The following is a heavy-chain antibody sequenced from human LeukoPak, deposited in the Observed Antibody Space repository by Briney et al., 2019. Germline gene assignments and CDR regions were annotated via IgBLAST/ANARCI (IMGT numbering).Heavy chain of an antibody. CDR2: INSDRSST. CDR3: ATPSVHPEAFDI. CDR1: GFTFSSYW. D-gene: IGHD1-1*01. J-gene: IGHJ3*02. Sequence: PGGSLRLSCAASGFTFSSYWMHWVRQAPGKGLVWVSRINSDRSSTSYADSVKGRFTISRDNAKSKLYLQINSLRAEDTAVYYCATPSVHPEAFDIWGQGTMVTVSS. V-gene: IGHV3-74*01.